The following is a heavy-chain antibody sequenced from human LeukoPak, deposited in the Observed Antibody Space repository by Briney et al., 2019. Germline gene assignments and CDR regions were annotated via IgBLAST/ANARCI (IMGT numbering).Heavy chain of an antibody. CDR3: ARVLHKRMYDSTTYYAY. D-gene: IGHD3-22*01. J-gene: IGHJ4*02. CDR1: GFTVSSNE. V-gene: IGHV3-38-3*01. Sequence: GGSLRLSCAASGFTVSSNEMSLVRQAPGKGLEWVSSISGGSTYYADSVKGRFTISRDNAKNSLYLQMNSLRAEDTAVYYCARVLHKRMYDSTTYYAYWGQGILVTVSS. CDR2: ISGGST.